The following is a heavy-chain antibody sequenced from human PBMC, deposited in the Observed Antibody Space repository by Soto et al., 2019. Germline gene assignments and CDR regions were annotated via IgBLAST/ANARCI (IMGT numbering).Heavy chain of an antibody. CDR3: AKDQPLVLLWFGETYLHF. J-gene: IGHJ4*02. D-gene: IGHD3-10*01. CDR2: ISGSGGST. CDR1: GFTFSSYA. V-gene: IGHV3-23*01. Sequence: GGSLRLSCAASGFTFSSYAMSWVRQAPGKGLEWVSAISGSGGSTYYADSVKGRFTISRDNSKNTLYLQMNSLRAEDTAVYYCAKDQPLVLLWFGETYLHFWGQGTLVTVSS.